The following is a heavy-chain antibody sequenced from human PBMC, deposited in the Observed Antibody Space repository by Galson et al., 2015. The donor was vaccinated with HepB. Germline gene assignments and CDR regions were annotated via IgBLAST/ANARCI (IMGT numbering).Heavy chain of an antibody. CDR2: IYPVDSDT. V-gene: IGHV5-51*01. CDR1: GYTFPSYW. Sequence: QSGAEVTKPGESLKISCTVSGYTFPSYWIGWVRQMPGNDLEWMGIIYPVDSDTRYSPSFQGQVTISADKPISTAFLLWRSLKASDTVMYYCARVIGSAYSNFQHWGQGTLVTVSS. D-gene: IGHD3-22*01. J-gene: IGHJ1*01. CDR3: ARVIGSAYSNFQH.